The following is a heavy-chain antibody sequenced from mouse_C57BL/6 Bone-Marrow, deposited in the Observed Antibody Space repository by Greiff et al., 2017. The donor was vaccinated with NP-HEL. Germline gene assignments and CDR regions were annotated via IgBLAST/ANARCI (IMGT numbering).Heavy chain of an antibody. D-gene: IGHD2-3*01. J-gene: IGHJ1*03. Sequence: QVQLQQSGAELARPGASVKLSCKASGYTFTSYGISWVKQRTGQGLEWIGEIYPRSGNTYYNEKFKGKATLTADKSSSTAYMELRSLTSEDSAVYFCAGWLLPFWYFEVWGTGTTVTVSS. CDR1: GYTFTSYG. CDR3: AGWLLPFWYFEV. V-gene: IGHV1-81*01. CDR2: IYPRSGNT.